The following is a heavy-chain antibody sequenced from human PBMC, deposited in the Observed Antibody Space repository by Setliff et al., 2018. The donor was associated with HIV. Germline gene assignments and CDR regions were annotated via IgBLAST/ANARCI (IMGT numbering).Heavy chain of an antibody. Sequence: KTSETLSLTCAVSGYSISSGYYWGWIRQPPGKGLEWIGSIFHSGSTYYNPSLKSRVTISVDTSKNQFSLKLSSVTAADTAVYYCARHHQNLLRYFDLIWGGYFQHWGQGTLVTVSS. CDR2: IFHSGST. D-gene: IGHD3-9*01. V-gene: IGHV4-38-2*01. J-gene: IGHJ1*01. CDR3: ARHHQNLLRYFDLIWGGYFQH. CDR1: GYSISSGYY.